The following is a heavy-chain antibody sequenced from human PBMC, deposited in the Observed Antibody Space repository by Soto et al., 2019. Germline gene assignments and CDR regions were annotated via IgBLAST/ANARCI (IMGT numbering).Heavy chain of an antibody. Sequence: SVKVSCKASGGTFSSYAISWVRQAPGQGLEWMGGIIPIFGTANYAQKFQGRVTITADESTSTAYMELSSLRSEDTAVYCCARDRIWGGDYYYYGMDVWGQGTTVTVSS. CDR1: GGTFSSYA. V-gene: IGHV1-69*13. CDR3: ARDRIWGGDYYYYGMDV. J-gene: IGHJ6*02. CDR2: IIPIFGTA. D-gene: IGHD3-3*01.